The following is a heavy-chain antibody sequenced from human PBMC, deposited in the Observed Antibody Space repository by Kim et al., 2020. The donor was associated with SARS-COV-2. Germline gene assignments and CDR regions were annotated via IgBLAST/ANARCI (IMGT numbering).Heavy chain of an antibody. CDR1: GFTFSSYG. CDR3: ARSLELWFGELLYYYYYYGMDV. V-gene: IGHV3-33*01. Sequence: GGSLRLSCAASGFTFSSYGMHWVRQAPGKGLEWVAVIWYDGSNKYYADSVKGRFTISRDNSKNTLYLQMNSLRAEDTAVYYCARSLELWFGELLYYYYYYGMDVWGQGTTVTVSS. J-gene: IGHJ6*02. D-gene: IGHD3-10*01. CDR2: IWYDGSNK.